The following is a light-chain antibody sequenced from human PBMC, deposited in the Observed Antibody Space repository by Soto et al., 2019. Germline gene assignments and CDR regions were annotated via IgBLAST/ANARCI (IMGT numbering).Light chain of an antibody. CDR3: CSYTSSSPWVV. CDR1: SSDVGGYNY. V-gene: IGLV2-14*01. CDR2: EVS. J-gene: IGLJ2*01. Sequence: QSALTQPASVSGSPGQSITISCTGTSSDVGGYNYVSWYQQHPGKAPKVMIYEVSNRPSGVSNRFSGSKSGNTASLTISGLQAEDEADYYCCSYTSSSPWVVFGGGTQLTVL.